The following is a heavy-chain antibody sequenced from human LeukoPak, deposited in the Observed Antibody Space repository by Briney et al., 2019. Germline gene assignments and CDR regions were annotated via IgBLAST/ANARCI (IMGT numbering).Heavy chain of an antibody. Sequence: GGSLRLSCAASGFTFDTYGMHWVRQAPGKGLEWVAFIRSDGSNKYYADSVKGRFAISRDNSKNTLYLQMNSLRAEDTAVYYCAKDLHFVVVPAAMEGDAFDIWGQGTMVTVSS. J-gene: IGHJ3*02. V-gene: IGHV3-30*02. CDR2: IRSDGSNK. D-gene: IGHD2-2*01. CDR3: AKDLHFVVVPAAMEGDAFDI. CDR1: GFTFDTYG.